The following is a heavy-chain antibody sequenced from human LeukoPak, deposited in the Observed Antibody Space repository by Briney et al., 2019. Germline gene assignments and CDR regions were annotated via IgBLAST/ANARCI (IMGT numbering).Heavy chain of an antibody. J-gene: IGHJ4*02. Sequence: PGGSLRLSCAASGFTFSSYAMHWVRQAPGKGPEWVAVISYDGSNKYYADSVKGRFTISRDNSKNTLYLQMNSLRAEDTAVYYCARAGWYSSGWYAFDYWGQGTLVTVSS. CDR2: ISYDGSNK. D-gene: IGHD6-19*01. CDR3: ARAGWYSSGWYAFDY. CDR1: GFTFSSYA. V-gene: IGHV3-30-3*01.